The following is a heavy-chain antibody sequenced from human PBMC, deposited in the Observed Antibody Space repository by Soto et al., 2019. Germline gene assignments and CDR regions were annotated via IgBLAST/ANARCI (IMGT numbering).Heavy chain of an antibody. J-gene: IGHJ6*02. D-gene: IGHD1-26*01. CDR1: GGTSNSYA. CDR2: IIPIFGTA. Sequence: QVQLVQCGAEVKKPGSSVKVSCKASGGTSNSYAISWVRQAPGQGLEWMGGIIPIFGTADYAQKFQGRVTITADESTSTAYMELSSLRSEDTAVYYCARHPVSGSYAYYYGMDVWGQGTTVTVSS. CDR3: ARHPVSGSYAYYYGMDV. V-gene: IGHV1-69*12.